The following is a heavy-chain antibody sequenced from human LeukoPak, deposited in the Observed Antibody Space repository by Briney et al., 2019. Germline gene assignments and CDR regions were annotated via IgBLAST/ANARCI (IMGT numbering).Heavy chain of an antibody. CDR3: ARPDRPSSSSGPFDY. Sequence: SETLSLTCTVSGGSISSYYWSWIRQPPGKGLEWIGYIYYSGSTNYNPSLKSRVTISVDTPKTQFSLKLSSVTAADTAVYYCARPDRPSSSSGPFDYWGQGTLVTVSS. J-gene: IGHJ4*02. D-gene: IGHD6-6*01. CDR2: IYYSGST. CDR1: GGSISSYY. V-gene: IGHV4-59*08.